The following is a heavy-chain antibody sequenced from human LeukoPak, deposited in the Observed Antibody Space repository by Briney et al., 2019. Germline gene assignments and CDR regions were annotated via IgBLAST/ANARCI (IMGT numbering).Heavy chain of an antibody. D-gene: IGHD2-21*02. J-gene: IGHJ4*01. CDR3: ARGDCSGDCYHPLYY. CDR1: GFIFSNYA. CDR2: IRHDGTIK. V-gene: IGHV3-30*02. Sequence: GGSLRLSCAASGFIFSNYAMHWVRQAPGQGLDWMAFIRHDGTIKYYGDSVQGRFTISRDNPMNTLYLQLNSLRTDDAAVYYCARGDCSGDCYHPLYYWGQGSLVTVSS.